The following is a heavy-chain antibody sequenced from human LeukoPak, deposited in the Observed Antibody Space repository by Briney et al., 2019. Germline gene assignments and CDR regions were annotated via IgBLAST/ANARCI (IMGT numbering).Heavy chain of an antibody. D-gene: IGHD6-19*01. CDR3: ATWTIAVADC. Sequence: PGGSLRLSCAASGFTFSNGMSWVRQAPGKGLEWVSAISGNGDSTYYADSVKGRFTISRDNSKNTLYLQMNSLRAEDTAVYYCATWTIAVADCRGQGTLVTVSS. V-gene: IGHV3-23*01. CDR1: GFTFSNG. J-gene: IGHJ4*02. CDR2: ISGNGDST.